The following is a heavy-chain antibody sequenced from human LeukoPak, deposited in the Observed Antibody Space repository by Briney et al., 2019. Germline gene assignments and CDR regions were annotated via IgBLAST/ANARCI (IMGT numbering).Heavy chain of an antibody. J-gene: IGHJ1*01. D-gene: IGHD2-2*01. CDR1: GFAFSDHY. CDR3: AKGPCSSTSCYVWH. CDR2: ISGSGGST. Sequence: GGSLRLSCAASGFAFSDHYMDWVRQAPGKGLEWVSAISGSGGSTYYADSVKGRFTISRDNSKNTLYLQMNSLRAEDTAVYYCAKGPCSSTSCYVWHWGQGTLVTVSS. V-gene: IGHV3-23*01.